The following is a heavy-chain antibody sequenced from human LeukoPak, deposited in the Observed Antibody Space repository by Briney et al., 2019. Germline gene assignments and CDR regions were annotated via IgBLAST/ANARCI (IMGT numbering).Heavy chain of an antibody. D-gene: IGHD2-8*02. J-gene: IGHJ4*02. CDR1: GFTFSSYA. V-gene: IGHV3-30*04. CDR2: ISYDGSNK. Sequence: PGRSLRLSCAASGFTFSSYAMHWVRQAPGKGLEWVAVISYDGSNKYYADSVEGRFTISRDNSKSTLSLQMNSLRAEDTAIYYCATYRQVLLPFESWGQGTLVTVSS. CDR3: ATYRQVLLPFES.